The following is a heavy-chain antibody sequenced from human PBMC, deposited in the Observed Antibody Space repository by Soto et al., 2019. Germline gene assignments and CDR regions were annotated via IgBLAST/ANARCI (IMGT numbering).Heavy chain of an antibody. Sequence: GGSLRLSCAASGFTFSSYGMHWVRQAPGKGLEWVAVISYDGSNKYYADSVKGRFTISRDNSKNTLYLQMNSLRAEDTAVYYYAKDPLYGDYVSWFDPWGQGTLVTVSS. J-gene: IGHJ5*02. D-gene: IGHD4-17*01. CDR3: AKDPLYGDYVSWFDP. CDR2: ISYDGSNK. V-gene: IGHV3-30*18. CDR1: GFTFSSYG.